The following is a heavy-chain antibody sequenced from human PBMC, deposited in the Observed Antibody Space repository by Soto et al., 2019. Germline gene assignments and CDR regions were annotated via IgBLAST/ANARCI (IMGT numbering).Heavy chain of an antibody. D-gene: IGHD2-2*01. J-gene: IGHJ4*02. Sequence: GGSLRLSCAASGFTFSSYGMHWVRQAPGKGLEWVAVIWYDGSNKYYADSVKGRFTISRDNSKNTLYLQMNSLRAEDTAVYYCARDQAPYCSSTSCYLFGYWGQGTLVTVSS. CDR1: GFTFSSYG. V-gene: IGHV3-33*01. CDR2: IWYDGSNK. CDR3: ARDQAPYCSSTSCYLFGY.